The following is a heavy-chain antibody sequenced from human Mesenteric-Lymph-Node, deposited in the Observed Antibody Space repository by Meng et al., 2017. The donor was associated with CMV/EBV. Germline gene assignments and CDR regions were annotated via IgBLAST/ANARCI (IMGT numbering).Heavy chain of an antibody. CDR3: ARGPGSTIPRNFDP. D-gene: IGHD3-10*01. V-gene: IGHV4-59*13. CDR2: TYSTGPT. CDR1: GDSIGNYY. Sequence: SETLSLTCTVSGDSIGNYYWAWVRQTPGKGLECIAYTYSTGPTNYNPSLESRTTVSLEPSKNQSSLTLSSVTAADTAVFYCARGPGSTIPRNFDPWGQGALVTVSS. J-gene: IGHJ5*02.